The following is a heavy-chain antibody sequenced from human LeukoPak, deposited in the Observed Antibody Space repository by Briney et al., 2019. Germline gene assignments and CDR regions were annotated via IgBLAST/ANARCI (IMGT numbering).Heavy chain of an antibody. CDR1: GFTFSDYS. CDR2: ISGDSRYI. V-gene: IGHV3-21*06. Sequence: WGSLRLSCAASGFTFSDYSLNWVRQAPGKGLEWVSCISGDSRYIYYADSLKGRSTISRDNAQNSLYLHMNNLRAEDTAVYYCARGPFSSSWSEFDYWGQGTLVTVSS. D-gene: IGHD6-13*01. CDR3: ARGPFSSSWSEFDY. J-gene: IGHJ4*02.